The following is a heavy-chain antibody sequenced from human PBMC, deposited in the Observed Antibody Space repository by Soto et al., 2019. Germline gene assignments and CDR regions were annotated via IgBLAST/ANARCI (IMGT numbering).Heavy chain of an antibody. CDR1: GGTFSSYT. D-gene: IGHD3-10*01. V-gene: IGHV1-69*02. CDR2: IIPILGIA. Sequence: QVQLVQSGAEVKKPGSSVKVSCKASGGTFSSYTISWVRQAPGQGLEWMGRIIPILGIANYAQKFQGRVTITADKSTSTAYVELSSLRSEDTAVYYCAKGSGSFWFDPWGQGTLVTVSS. CDR3: AKGSGSFWFDP. J-gene: IGHJ5*02.